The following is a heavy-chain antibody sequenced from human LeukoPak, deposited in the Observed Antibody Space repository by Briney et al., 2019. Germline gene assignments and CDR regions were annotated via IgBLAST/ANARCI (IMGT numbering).Heavy chain of an antibody. CDR2: INAGNGDDT. CDR3: ARSGSNWSCDS. D-gene: IGHD6-13*01. V-gene: IGHV1-3*01. J-gene: IGHJ4*02. Sequence: ASVKVSCKASGYAFPHYGVQWVRQAPGQTLEWMGWINAGNGDDTKYSQKFQARFTMTTDTSATTVYMELNSLRSEDTAVYYCARSGSNWSCDSSGQGTLVTVSS. CDR1: GYAFPHYG.